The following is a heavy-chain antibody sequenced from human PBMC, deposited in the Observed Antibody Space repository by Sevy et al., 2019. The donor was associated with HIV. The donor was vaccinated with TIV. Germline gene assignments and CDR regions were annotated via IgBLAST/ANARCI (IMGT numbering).Heavy chain of an antibody. CDR1: VFTFSNYG. V-gene: IGHV3-33*08. Sequence: GGSLRLSCSTFVFTFSNYGMHWVRQAPGRGLEWVAAIFSDGNYQYYADSVKGRVTISRDNSKNTLYLQMSSLRADDTAMYYCARESGSGWYVDSWGRGTLVTVSS. CDR3: ARESGSGWYVDS. CDR2: IFSDGNYQ. D-gene: IGHD6-19*01. J-gene: IGHJ4*02.